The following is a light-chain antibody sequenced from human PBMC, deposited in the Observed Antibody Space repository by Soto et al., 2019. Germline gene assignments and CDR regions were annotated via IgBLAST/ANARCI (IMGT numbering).Light chain of an antibody. V-gene: IGKV3-15*01. Sequence: EIVMTQSHATLSASPGERATLXLRASQSVSSNLAWYQQKPGQAPRLLIYGASTRATGIPARFSGSGSGTDFTLTISRLEPEDFAVYYCQQYGSSPEWTFGQGTKVDI. CDR2: GAS. J-gene: IGKJ1*01. CDR1: QSVSSN. CDR3: QQYGSSPEWT.